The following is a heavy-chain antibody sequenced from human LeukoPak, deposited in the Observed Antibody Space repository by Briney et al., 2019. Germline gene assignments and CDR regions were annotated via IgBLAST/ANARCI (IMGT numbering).Heavy chain of an antibody. CDR2: IESKTDGGTT. Sequence: PGGSLRLSCAASGFTFSDAWMSWVRQTPGKGLEWVGRIESKTDGGTTDYGAPVKGRFTISRDDSTNTLHLQMNSLKSEDTAVYYCTTYGSGRKFDYWGQGILVTVSS. V-gene: IGHV3-15*04. J-gene: IGHJ4*02. CDR3: TTYGSGRKFDY. CDR1: GFTFSDAW. D-gene: IGHD3-10*01.